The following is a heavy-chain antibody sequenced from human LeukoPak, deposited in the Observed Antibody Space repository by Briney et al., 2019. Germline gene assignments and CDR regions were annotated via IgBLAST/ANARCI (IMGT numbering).Heavy chain of an antibody. CDR2: IRSDGSDT. V-gene: IGHV3-74*01. Sequence: GGSLRLSCAASGFTFSDTWMHWVRQAPGEGLVWVSRIRSDGSDTRYAESVKGRFTISRDNAKNTLYLQMNSLRAEDTAVYYCARDWYNNSDAFDIWGQGTMVTVSS. D-gene: IGHD4-11*01. CDR1: GFTFSDTW. J-gene: IGHJ3*02. CDR3: ARDWYNNSDAFDI.